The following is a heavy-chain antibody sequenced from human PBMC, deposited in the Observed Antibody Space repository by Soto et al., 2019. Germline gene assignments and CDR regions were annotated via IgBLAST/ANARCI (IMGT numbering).Heavy chain of an antibody. J-gene: IGHJ1*01. CDR1: GFTVSSNY. CDR2: IYSGGST. CDR3: ARDRIAVAGNPEYFQH. D-gene: IGHD6-19*01. V-gene: IGHV3-66*01. Sequence: EVPLVESGGGLVQPGGSLRLSCAASGFTVSSNYMSWVRQAPGKGLEWVSVIYSGGSTYYADSVKGRFTISRDNSNNTLYLQMNSLRAEDTAVYYCARDRIAVAGNPEYFQHWGQGTLVTVSS.